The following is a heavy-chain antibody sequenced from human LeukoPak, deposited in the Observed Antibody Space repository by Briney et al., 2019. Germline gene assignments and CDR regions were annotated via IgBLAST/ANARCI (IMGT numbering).Heavy chain of an antibody. CDR2: INPNSGGT. D-gene: IGHD3-9*01. CDR3: ARGVGGNARWRNFDWSKKIPMRDYFDY. Sequence: GASVKVSCKASGYTFTSYYMHWVRQAPGQGLEWMGWINPNSGGTNYAQKFQGRVTMTRDTSITTAYTDLSRLRSDDTAVYYCARGVGGNARWRNFDWSKKIPMRDYFDYWGQGTLVTVSS. V-gene: IGHV1-2*02. J-gene: IGHJ4*02. CDR1: GYTFTSYY.